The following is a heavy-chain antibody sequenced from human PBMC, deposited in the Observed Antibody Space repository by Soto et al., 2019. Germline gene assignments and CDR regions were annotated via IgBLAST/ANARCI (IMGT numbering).Heavy chain of an antibody. CDR3: AKAAEPGDSDP. D-gene: IGHD3-16*01. J-gene: IGHJ5*02. V-gene: IGHV3-30*18. Sequence: QVQLVESGGGVVQPGRSLRLSCAASGFTFSSYGMHWVRQAPGKGLEWVAVISYDGSNKYYADSVKGRFTISRDNSKNTLYLQMNSLRAEDTAVYYCAKAAEPGDSDPWGQGTLVTVSS. CDR2: ISYDGSNK. CDR1: GFTFSSYG.